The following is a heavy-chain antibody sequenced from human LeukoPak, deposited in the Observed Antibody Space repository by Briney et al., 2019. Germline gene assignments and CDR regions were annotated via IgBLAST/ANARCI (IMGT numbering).Heavy chain of an antibody. CDR1: GGSISSYY. Sequence: SETLSLTCTVSGGSISSYYWSWIRQPPGKGLEWIGYIYYSGSTNYNPSLKSRVTISVDTSKNQFSLKLSSVTAADTAVYYCARVPDSSGYRPFDIWGQGTMATVSS. V-gene: IGHV4-59*01. J-gene: IGHJ3*02. CDR2: IYYSGST. D-gene: IGHD3-22*01. CDR3: ARVPDSSGYRPFDI.